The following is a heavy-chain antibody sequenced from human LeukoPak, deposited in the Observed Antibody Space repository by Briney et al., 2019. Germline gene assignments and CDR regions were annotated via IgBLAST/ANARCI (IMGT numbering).Heavy chain of an antibody. CDR2: IYYTGST. V-gene: IGHV4-39*01. CDR3: ARRNFGSSYRDY. Sequence: PSETLSLTCTVSGDSISSSSYYWGWLRQPPGKGLEWIGNIYYTGSTYYNPSLKSRVTISVDASKSQSSLKLISVTAADTAVYYCARRNFGSSYRDYWGQGTLVTVSS. J-gene: IGHJ4*02. D-gene: IGHD6-6*01. CDR1: GDSISSSSYY.